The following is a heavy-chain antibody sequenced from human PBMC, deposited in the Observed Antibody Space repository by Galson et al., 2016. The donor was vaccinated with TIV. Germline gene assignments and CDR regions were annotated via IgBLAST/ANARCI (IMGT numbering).Heavy chain of an antibody. CDR1: GFTFSTYV. CDR2: VRYDGSHK. V-gene: IGHV3-30*02. Sequence: SLRLSCAASGFTFSTYVMHWVRQAPGKGLEWVAFVRYDGSHKNYADSVKGRFTIPRDNSKYTLDLQMNSLRAEEKAAYYCASGMAIFGVIPPWWGRDVWGQGTTVTVSS. J-gene: IGHJ6*02. D-gene: IGHD3-3*01. CDR3: ASGMAIFGVIPPWWGRDV.